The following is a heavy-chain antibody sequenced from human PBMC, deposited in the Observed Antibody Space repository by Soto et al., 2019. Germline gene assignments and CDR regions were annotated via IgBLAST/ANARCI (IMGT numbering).Heavy chain of an antibody. D-gene: IGHD3-10*01. CDR1: GGSISSSSYY. J-gene: IGHJ6*02. CDR3: ARDRRGGSGSHYEQPDYYGMDV. CDR2: IYYSGST. Sequence: SETLSLTCTVSGGSISSSSYYWGWIRQPPGKGLEWIGSIYYSGSTYYNPSLKSRVTISVDTSKNQFSLKLSSVTAADMAVYYCARDRRGGSGSHYEQPDYYGMDVWGQGTTVTVSS. V-gene: IGHV4-39*07.